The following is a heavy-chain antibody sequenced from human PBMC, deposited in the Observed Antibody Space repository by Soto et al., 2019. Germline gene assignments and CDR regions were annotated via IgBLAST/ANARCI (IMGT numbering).Heavy chain of an antibody. Sequence: SETLSLTCTVSGGSVRSSTYYWGWIRQSPGKGLEWIGSIYYSGSTHNNPSLKSRVTMSVDTYTNQFSLKLMSVTAADTAIYYCTRHEGGAAADRPLDDWGQGTLVT. CDR3: TRHEGGAAADRPLDD. CDR2: IYYSGST. J-gene: IGHJ4*02. CDR1: GGSVRSSTYY. V-gene: IGHV4-39*01. D-gene: IGHD6-13*01.